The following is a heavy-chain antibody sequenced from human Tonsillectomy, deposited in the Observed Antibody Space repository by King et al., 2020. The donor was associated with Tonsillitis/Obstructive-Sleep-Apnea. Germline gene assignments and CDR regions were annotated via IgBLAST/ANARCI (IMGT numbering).Heavy chain of an antibody. CDR2: INPSGGTT. D-gene: IGHD4-17*01. CDR1: GYTFTSCY. Sequence: QLVQSGAEVKKPGDSVKVSCKASGYTFTSCYMHWVRQAPGQGLEWMGIINPSGGTTSYAQKFQGRVTMTRDTSTSTVYMELSSLRSEDTAVYYCASEMTTVTKGWFDPWGQGTLVTVSS. J-gene: IGHJ5*02. CDR3: ASEMTTVTKGWFDP. V-gene: IGHV1-46*01.